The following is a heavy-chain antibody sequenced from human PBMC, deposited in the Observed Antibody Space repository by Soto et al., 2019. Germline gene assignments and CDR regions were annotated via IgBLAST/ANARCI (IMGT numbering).Heavy chain of an antibody. CDR2: ISYDGSNK. D-gene: IGHD6-19*01. CDR1: GFTFSSYA. CDR3: ARVTIAVAGTAGYFDL. Sequence: QVQLVESGGGVVQPGRSLRLSCAASGFTFSSYAMHWVRQAPCKGLEWVAVISYDGSNKYYADSVKGRFTISRDNSKNTLYLQMNSLRAEDTALYYCARVTIAVAGTAGYFDLWAVAPWSASPQ. V-gene: IGHV3-30-3*01. J-gene: IGHJ2*01.